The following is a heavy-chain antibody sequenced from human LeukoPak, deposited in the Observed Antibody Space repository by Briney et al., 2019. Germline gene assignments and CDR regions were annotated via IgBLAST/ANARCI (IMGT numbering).Heavy chain of an antibody. D-gene: IGHD3-10*01. CDR2: INHSGST. CDR1: GGSFSGYY. Sequence: KPSETLSLTCAVYGGSFSGYYWSWIRQPPGKGLEWIGEINHSGSTNYNPSLKSRVTISVDTSKNQFSLKLSSVTAADTAVYYCARRAWGSGEDFDYWGQGTLVTVSS. CDR3: ARRAWGSGEDFDY. V-gene: IGHV4-34*01. J-gene: IGHJ4*02.